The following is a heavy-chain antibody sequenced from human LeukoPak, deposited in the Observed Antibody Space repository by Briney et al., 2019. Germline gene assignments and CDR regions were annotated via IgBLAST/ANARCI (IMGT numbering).Heavy chain of an antibody. CDR1: GGSFSGYY. CDR3: ARDCSGGSCYPGFDY. D-gene: IGHD2-15*01. CDR2: INHSGST. Sequence: SETLSLTCAVYGGSFSGYYWSWIRQPPGKGLEWIGKINHSGSTNYNPSLKSRVTMSVDTSKNQFSLKLSSVTAADTAVYYCARDCSGGSCYPGFDYWGQGTLVTVSS. V-gene: IGHV4-34*01. J-gene: IGHJ4*02.